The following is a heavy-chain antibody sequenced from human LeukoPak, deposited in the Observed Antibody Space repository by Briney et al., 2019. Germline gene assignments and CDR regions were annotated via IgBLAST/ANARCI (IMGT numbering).Heavy chain of an antibody. CDR2: FDPEDGET. CDR3: ATDLTGISPYYFDY. J-gene: IGHJ4*02. Sequence: ASVKVSCKVSGYTLTDLSMHWVRQAPGKGLEWMGGFDPEDGETIYAQKFQGRVTMTEDTSTDTAYMELSSLRSEDTALYYCATDLTGISPYYFDYWGQGTLVTVSS. D-gene: IGHD3-3*02. CDR1: GYTLTDLS. V-gene: IGHV1-24*01.